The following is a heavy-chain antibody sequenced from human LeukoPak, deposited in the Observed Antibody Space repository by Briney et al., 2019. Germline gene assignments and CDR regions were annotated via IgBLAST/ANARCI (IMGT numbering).Heavy chain of an antibody. Sequence: SETLSLTCAVYGGSFSGYYWSWIRQPPGKGLEWIGEINHSGSTNYNPSLKSRVTISVDTSKNQFSLKLSSVTAADTAVYYCARGFTMARGQPPQTDNWFDPWGQGTLVTVSS. J-gene: IGHJ5*02. V-gene: IGHV4-34*01. D-gene: IGHD3-10*01. CDR3: ARGFTMARGQPPQTDNWFDP. CDR1: GGSFSGYY. CDR2: INHSGST.